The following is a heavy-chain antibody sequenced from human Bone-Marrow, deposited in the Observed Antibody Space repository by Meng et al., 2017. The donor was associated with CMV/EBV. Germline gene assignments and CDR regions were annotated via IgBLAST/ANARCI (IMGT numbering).Heavy chain of an antibody. CDR1: GRSFSGYY. CDR2: INHSGST. Sequence: SETLSLTCAVHGRSFSGYYWSWIRQPPGKGLEWIGEINHSGSTNYNPSLKSRVTISVDTSKNQFSLKLNSVTAADTALYYCAREGRGYSGYYDYWGQGKLVTVSS. CDR3: AREGRGYSGYYDY. J-gene: IGHJ4*02. D-gene: IGHD5-12*01. V-gene: IGHV4-34*01.